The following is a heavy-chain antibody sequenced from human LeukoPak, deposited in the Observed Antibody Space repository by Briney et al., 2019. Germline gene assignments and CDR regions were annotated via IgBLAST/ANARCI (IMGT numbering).Heavy chain of an antibody. CDR2: ISGSGSST. Sequence: GGSLRLSCAASGFTFSSYAMSWVRQAPGKGLEWVSTISGSGSSTYYADSVKGRFTISRDNSKNTLYLQMNSLRAEDTAVYYCAKDRTYYYGSGSSPEMFDPWGQGTLVTVSS. J-gene: IGHJ5*02. D-gene: IGHD3-10*01. CDR3: AKDRTYYYGSGSSPEMFDP. CDR1: GFTFSSYA. V-gene: IGHV3-23*01.